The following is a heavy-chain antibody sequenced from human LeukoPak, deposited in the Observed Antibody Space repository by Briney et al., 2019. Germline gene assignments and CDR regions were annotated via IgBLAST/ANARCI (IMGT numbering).Heavy chain of an antibody. J-gene: IGHJ4*02. V-gene: IGHV3-30*04. CDR2: ISYDGSNK. Sequence: AGGSLRLSCAASGFTFSSYAMHWVRQAPGKGLEWVAVISYDGSNKYYADSVKGRFTISRDNSKNTLYLQMNSLRAEDTAVYYCARGAAAGYYFDYWGQGTLVTVSS. D-gene: IGHD6-13*01. CDR1: GFTFSSYA. CDR3: ARGAAAGYYFDY.